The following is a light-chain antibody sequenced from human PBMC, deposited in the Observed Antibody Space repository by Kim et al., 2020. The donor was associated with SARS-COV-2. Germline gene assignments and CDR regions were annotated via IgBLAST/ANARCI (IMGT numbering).Light chain of an antibody. CDR2: DAS. V-gene: IGKV3-11*01. Sequence: LSLAPGERATLSCRASQSVSSYLAWYQQKPGQAPRLLIYDASNRATGIPARFSGSGSGTDFTLTISSLEPEDFAVYYCQQRSNWTFGQGTKVDIK. CDR3: QQRSNWT. CDR1: QSVSSY. J-gene: IGKJ1*01.